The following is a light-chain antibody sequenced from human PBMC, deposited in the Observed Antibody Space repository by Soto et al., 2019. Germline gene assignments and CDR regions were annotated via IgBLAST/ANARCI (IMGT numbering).Light chain of an antibody. V-gene: IGKV2-28*01. CDR1: RGLLHSTGKNY. Sequence: DVVMTQSPLSLPVTLGQPASISCWSSRGLLHSTGKNYLDWFLQKPGQSPQLLIYLGSNRASGVPDRFSGSGSGTNFTLKISRVEAEDVGVYYCMQALQSPRTFGRGTKVDIK. CDR2: LGS. J-gene: IGKJ1*01. CDR3: MQALQSPRT.